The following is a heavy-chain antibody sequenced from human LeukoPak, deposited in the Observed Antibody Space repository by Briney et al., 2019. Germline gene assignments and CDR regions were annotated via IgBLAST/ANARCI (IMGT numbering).Heavy chain of an antibody. D-gene: IGHD6-19*01. CDR2: ISSSGSTI. J-gene: IGHJ6*02. CDR1: GFTFSNYD. Sequence: GGSLRLSCAASGFTFSNYDMNWVRQAPRKGLEWVSDISSSGSTIYYADSVKGRFTISRDNAKNSLYLQMNSLRAEDTAVYFCARGGGWLRNYYYGMDVWGQGTTVTVSS. V-gene: IGHV3-48*03. CDR3: ARGGGWLRNYYYGMDV.